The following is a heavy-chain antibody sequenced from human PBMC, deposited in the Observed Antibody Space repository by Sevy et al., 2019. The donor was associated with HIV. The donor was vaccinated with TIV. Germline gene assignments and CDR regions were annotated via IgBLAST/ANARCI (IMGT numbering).Heavy chain of an antibody. CDR3: AREGDTVLVPTAVDAFDF. CDR1: GFTFSTSA. V-gene: IGHV3-23*01. D-gene: IGHD2-2*01. J-gene: IGHJ3*01. CDR2: LSGNGGKT. Sequence: GGSLRLSCAASGFTFSTSAMSWVRQAPGKGLEWVSTLSGNGGKTYYADSVKGRFFISRDNAKNLVYLQMDSLRAEDTAVYYCAREGDTVLVPTAVDAFDFWGQGTMVTVSS.